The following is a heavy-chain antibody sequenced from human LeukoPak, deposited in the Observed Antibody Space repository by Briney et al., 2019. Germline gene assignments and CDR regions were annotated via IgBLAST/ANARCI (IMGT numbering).Heavy chain of an antibody. V-gene: IGHV3-23*01. CDR1: GFTFSSYA. CDR3: ARSQMSVPAADLDY. J-gene: IGHJ4*02. D-gene: IGHD2-2*01. CDR2: ISGSGGST. Sequence: GGSLRLSCTASGFTFSSYAMSWVRQAPGKGLEWVSAISGSGGSTYYADSVKGRFTISRDNSKNTLYLQMNSLRAEDTAVYYCARSQMSVPAADLDYWGQGTLVTVSS.